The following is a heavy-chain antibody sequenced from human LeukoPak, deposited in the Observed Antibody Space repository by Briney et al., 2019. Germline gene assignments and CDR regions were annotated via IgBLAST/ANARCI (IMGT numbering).Heavy chain of an antibody. CDR2: ASGTGGST. D-gene: IGHD3-22*01. J-gene: IGHJ4*02. CDR3: ARGPTYYYDSSGYYYGEYFDY. Sequence: GGSLRLSCAASGFTFSTYAMSWVRQAPGKGLEWVATASGTGGSTYYPDSVKGRFTISKDNSKSTLYLQMNSLRVEDAAVYYCARGPTYYYDSSGYYYGEYFDYWGQGTLVTVSS. CDR1: GFTFSTYA. V-gene: IGHV3-23*01.